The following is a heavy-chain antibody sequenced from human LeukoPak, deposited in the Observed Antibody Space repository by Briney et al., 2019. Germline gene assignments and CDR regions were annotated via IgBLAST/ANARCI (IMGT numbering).Heavy chain of an antibody. J-gene: IGHJ4*02. CDR1: GFTFSSYW. CDR2: IKQDGSEK. CDR3: ARAGDDFWSDQPSEYDY. Sequence: PGGSLRLSCAASGFTFSSYWMSWVRQAPGKGLEWVANIKQDGSEKYYVDSVKGRFTISRDNAKNSLYLQMNSLRAEDTAVYYCARAGDDFWSDQPSEYDYWGQGTLVTVSS. D-gene: IGHD3-3*01. V-gene: IGHV3-7*01.